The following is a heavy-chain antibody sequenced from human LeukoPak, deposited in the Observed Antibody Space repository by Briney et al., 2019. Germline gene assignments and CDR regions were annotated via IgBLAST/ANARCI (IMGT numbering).Heavy chain of an antibody. CDR3: ARSPLITFGGANYYFDY. J-gene: IGHJ4*02. D-gene: IGHD3-16*01. CDR1: GGSISSNTYY. Sequence: PSETLSLTCTVSGGSISSNTYYWGWIRQPPGKGLEWIGSIYYSGSTYYNPSLKSRVTVSVDTSKSQFSLKLSSVTAADTAVYYCARSPLITFGGANYYFDYWGQGTLVTVSS. V-gene: IGHV4-39*01. CDR2: IYYSGST.